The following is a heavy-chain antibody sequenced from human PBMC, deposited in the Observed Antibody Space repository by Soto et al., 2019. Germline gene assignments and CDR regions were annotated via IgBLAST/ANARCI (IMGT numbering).Heavy chain of an antibody. CDR3: VRDQYSGYDFAL. Sequence: SETLSLTCSVSGASIAGGSYYWSWVRQPPGKGLEWIGYIPSRGRPFYNPSLTSRGTISADSSKNQLSLQLTSVTAADKAVYYCVRDQYSGYDFALWGQGNLVT. CDR2: IPSRGRP. J-gene: IGHJ5*02. V-gene: IGHV4-30-4*01. CDR1: GASIAGGSYY. D-gene: IGHD5-12*01.